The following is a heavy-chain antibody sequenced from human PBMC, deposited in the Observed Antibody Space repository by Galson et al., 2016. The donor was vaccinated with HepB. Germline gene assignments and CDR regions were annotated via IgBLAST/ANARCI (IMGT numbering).Heavy chain of an antibody. V-gene: IGHV2-5*02. D-gene: IGHD1-1*01. CDR1: ELSLSTRGVG. CDR3: ANLRVTGTTSAFDV. J-gene: IGHJ3*01. Sequence: PALVKPTQTLTLTCTFSELSLSTRGVGVGWVRQPPGKALEWLTLIYWDDDKRYSPSLKSRLTIAEDTSKNQVVLTMSNMDPVDTATYYYANLRVTGTTSAFDVWGQGTMVTVSS. CDR2: IYWDDDK.